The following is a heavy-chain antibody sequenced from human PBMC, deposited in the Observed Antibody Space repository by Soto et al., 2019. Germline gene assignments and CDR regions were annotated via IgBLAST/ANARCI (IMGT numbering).Heavy chain of an antibody. D-gene: IGHD2-2*01. CDR3: AKDVGCSSTSCYVWDLLLELYFDY. Sequence: GSLRLSCAASGFTFSSYAMSWVRQAPGKGLEWVSAISGSGGSTYYADSVKGRFTISRDNSKNTLYLQMNSLRAEDTAVYYCAKDVGCSSTSCYVWDLLLELYFDYWGQGTLVTVSS. CDR2: ISGSGGST. J-gene: IGHJ4*02. V-gene: IGHV3-23*01. CDR1: GFTFSSYA.